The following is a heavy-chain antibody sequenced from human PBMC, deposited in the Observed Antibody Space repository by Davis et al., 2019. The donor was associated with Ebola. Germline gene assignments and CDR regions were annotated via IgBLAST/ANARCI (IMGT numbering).Heavy chain of an antibody. J-gene: IGHJ4*02. CDR2: INPHNGNT. Sequence: ASVKVSCKASGYTFTSYYMHWVRQAPGQGLEWMGWINPHNGNTNYAQNVQGRVTMTTDTSTRTAYMEVGSLRSDDTAVYYCARAQFPTTSDHWGQGTLVTVSS. D-gene: IGHD1-1*01. CDR1: GYTFTSYY. CDR3: ARAQFPTTSDH. V-gene: IGHV1-18*04.